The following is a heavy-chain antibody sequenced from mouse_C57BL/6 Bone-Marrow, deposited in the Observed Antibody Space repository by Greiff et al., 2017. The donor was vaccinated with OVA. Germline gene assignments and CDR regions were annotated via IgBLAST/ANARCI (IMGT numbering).Heavy chain of an antibody. CDR1: GYTFTSYW. CDR3: TRDYGSRYYFDH. J-gene: IGHJ2*01. D-gene: IGHD1-1*01. V-gene: IGHV1-5*01. Sequence: EVQLQQSGTVLARPGASVKMSCKTSGYTFTSYWMHWVKQRPGQGLEWIGAIYPGNSDTSYNQKFKGKAKLTAVTSASTAYMELSSLTNEDSAVYYCTRDYGSRYYFDHWGQGTTLTVSS. CDR2: IYPGNSDT.